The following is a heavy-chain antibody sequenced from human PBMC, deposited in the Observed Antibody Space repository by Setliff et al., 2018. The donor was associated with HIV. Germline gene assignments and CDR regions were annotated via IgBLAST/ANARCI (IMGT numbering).Heavy chain of an antibody. Sequence: ASVKVSCKASGYNFTSYGISWVRQAPGQGLEWMGCISAYNGNTNYAQKLQGRVTMTTDTSTSTAYMELRSLRSDDTAVYYCARGGLSGDYIFGFDYWGQGTLVTVSS. D-gene: IGHD4-17*01. CDR2: ISAYNGNT. CDR1: GYNFTSYG. V-gene: IGHV1-18*01. CDR3: ARGGLSGDYIFGFDY. J-gene: IGHJ4*02.